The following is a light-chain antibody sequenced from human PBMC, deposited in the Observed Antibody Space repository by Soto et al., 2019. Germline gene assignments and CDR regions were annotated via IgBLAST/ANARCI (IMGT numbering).Light chain of an antibody. J-gene: IGKJ1*01. CDR1: QSVSNNY. CDR3: QQYSSSPT. Sequence: EIVMTQSPAPLSVSPGERATLSCRASQSVSNNYLACYQQKPGQAPRLLIYDASRRATGIPERFSGSGSRTDFTLTISRLEPEDFAVYYCQQYSSSPTFGLGTKVDIK. V-gene: IGKV3-20*01. CDR2: DAS.